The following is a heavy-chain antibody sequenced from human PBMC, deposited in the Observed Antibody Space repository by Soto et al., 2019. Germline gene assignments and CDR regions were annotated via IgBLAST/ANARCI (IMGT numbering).Heavy chain of an antibody. CDR1: GFTFSTYA. CDR3: VKGYWKGDV. D-gene: IGHD1-1*01. Sequence: EVQLLESGGGLVQPGGSLRLSCAASGFTFSTYAMNWVRQAPGNGLEWVSAISGSGGSIHYADSVKGRFTISRDNSKQTLYLQMNSLRDEDTAVYHCVKGYWKGDVWGQGTTVTVSS. V-gene: IGHV3-23*01. CDR2: ISGSGGSI. J-gene: IGHJ6*02.